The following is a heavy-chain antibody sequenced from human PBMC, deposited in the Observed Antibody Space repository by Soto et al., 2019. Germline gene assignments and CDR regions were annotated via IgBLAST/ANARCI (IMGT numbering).Heavy chain of an antibody. CDR1: GGSISSSSYY. V-gene: IGHV4-39*01. Sequence: SETLSLTCTVSGGSISSSSYYWGWIRQPPGKGLEWIGSIYYSGSTYYNPSLKSRVTISVDTSKNQFSLKLSSVTAADTAVYYCARMLAYCGGDCPTFDYWGQGTLVTVSS. CDR3: ARMLAYCGGDCPTFDY. J-gene: IGHJ4*02. CDR2: IYYSGST. D-gene: IGHD2-21*01.